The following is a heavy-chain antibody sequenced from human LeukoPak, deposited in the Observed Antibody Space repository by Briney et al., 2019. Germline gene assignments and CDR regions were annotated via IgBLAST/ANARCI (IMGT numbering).Heavy chain of an antibody. D-gene: IGHD2-2*02. CDR3: TTGPLGVVVPAAIPNWYFDL. V-gene: IGHV3-15*01. J-gene: IGHJ2*01. Sequence: GGSLRLSCAASGFTFSNAWMSWVRQAPGKGLEWVGRIKSKTDGGTTDYAAPVKGRFTISRDDSRNTLYLQMNSLKTEDTAVYYCTTGPLGVVVPAAIPNWYFDLWGRGTLVTVSS. CDR2: IKSKTDGGTT. CDR1: GFTFSNAW.